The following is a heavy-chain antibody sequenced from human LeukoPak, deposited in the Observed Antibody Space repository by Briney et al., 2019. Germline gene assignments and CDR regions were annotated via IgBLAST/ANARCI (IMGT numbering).Heavy chain of an antibody. D-gene: IGHD3-3*01. CDR2: INHSGST. CDR3: ARARYYDFWSGYSRAFDY. J-gene: IGHJ4*02. V-gene: IGHV4-34*01. CDR1: GGSFSGYY. Sequence: SETLSLTCAVYGGSFSGYYWSWIRQPPGKGLEWIGEINHSGSTNYNPSLKSRVTISVDTSKIQFSLKLSSVTAADTAVYYCARARYYDFWSGYSRAFDYWGQGTLVTVSS.